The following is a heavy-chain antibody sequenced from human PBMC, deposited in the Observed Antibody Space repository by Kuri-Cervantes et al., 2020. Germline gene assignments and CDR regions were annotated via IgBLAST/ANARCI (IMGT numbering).Heavy chain of an antibody. CDR1: GGTFSSYA. Sequence: SVNVSCKVSGGTFSSYAISWVRQAPGQGLEWMGGIIPIFGTANYAQKFQGRVTITADESTSTAYMELSSLRSEDTAVYYCARVIGYCSGGSCYERGFDPWGQGTLVTVSS. CDR2: IIPIFGTA. D-gene: IGHD2-15*01. V-gene: IGHV1-69*13. CDR3: ARVIGYCSGGSCYERGFDP. J-gene: IGHJ5*02.